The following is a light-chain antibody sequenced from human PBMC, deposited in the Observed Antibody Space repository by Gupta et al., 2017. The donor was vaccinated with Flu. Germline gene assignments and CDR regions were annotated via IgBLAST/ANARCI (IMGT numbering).Light chain of an antibody. CDR1: QSISIY. Sequence: DIQMTQSPSSLSASGGDRVTITCRASQSISIYLNWYQQKPGKAPKLLIYAASSLQSGVPSRFSGSGSGTDFTLTISSLQPEDFATYYCQQSYSSTWTFGQGTKVEIK. J-gene: IGKJ1*01. CDR2: AAS. V-gene: IGKV1-39*01. CDR3: QQSYSSTWT.